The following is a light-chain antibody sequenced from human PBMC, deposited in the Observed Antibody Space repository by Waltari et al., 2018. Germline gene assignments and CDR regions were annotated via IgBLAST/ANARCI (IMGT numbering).Light chain of an antibody. V-gene: IGLV1-44*01. Sequence: QSVLTQPPSASGTPGQGVTISCSGSSSNIGRNTVSWYQQLPGTAPKLVVYFNNQRPSGVPDRCSGSKADTSASRAIGGLQSEDEADYYCATWDDSLNGQVVFGGGTKLTVL. CDR3: ATWDDSLNGQVV. CDR1: SSNIGRNT. CDR2: FNN. J-gene: IGLJ2*01.